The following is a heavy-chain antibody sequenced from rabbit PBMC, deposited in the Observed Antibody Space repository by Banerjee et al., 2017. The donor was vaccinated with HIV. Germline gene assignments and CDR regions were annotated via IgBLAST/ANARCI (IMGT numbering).Heavy chain of an antibody. Sequence: QSLEESGGDLVKPGASLTLTCTASGFTLSNYYMCWVRQAPGKGLEWIACINTSSGNTVYASWAKGRFTISKTSSTTVTLQMTSLTAADTATYFCARDLAGVIGWNFGLWGPGTLVTVS. CDR2: INTSSGNT. J-gene: IGHJ6*01. CDR1: GFTLSNYY. V-gene: IGHV1S40*01. D-gene: IGHD4-1*01. CDR3: ARDLAGVIGWNFGL.